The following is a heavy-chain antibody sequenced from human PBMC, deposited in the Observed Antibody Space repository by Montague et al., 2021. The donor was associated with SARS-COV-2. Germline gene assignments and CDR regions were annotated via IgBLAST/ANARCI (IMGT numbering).Heavy chain of an antibody. CDR3: ARGGSSSSGVY. V-gene: IGHV4-34*01. CDR1: GGSFSGYL. J-gene: IGHJ4*02. Sequence: SETLSLTCAVHGGSFSGYLWSWIRQPPGKGLEWIGQTNHSGNTNYNPSLMSRVTISVDMSKSQFSLKLSSVTAADTAVYYCARGGSSSSGVYWGQGTLVTVSS. D-gene: IGHD6-6*01. CDR2: TNHSGNT.